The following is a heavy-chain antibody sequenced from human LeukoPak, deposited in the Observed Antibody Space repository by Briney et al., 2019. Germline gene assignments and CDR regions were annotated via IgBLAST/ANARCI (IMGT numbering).Heavy chain of an antibody. Sequence: ASVKVSCKASGYTFTSYGISWVRQAPGQGLEWMGWISSYNGNTNYAQKLQDRDTMTTDTSTSTAYMELRSLRSDDTAVYYCARVARNTAMVNFDYWGQGTLVTVSS. V-gene: IGHV1-18*01. J-gene: IGHJ4*02. CDR2: ISSYNGNT. CDR3: ARVARNTAMVNFDY. D-gene: IGHD5-18*01. CDR1: GYTFTSYG.